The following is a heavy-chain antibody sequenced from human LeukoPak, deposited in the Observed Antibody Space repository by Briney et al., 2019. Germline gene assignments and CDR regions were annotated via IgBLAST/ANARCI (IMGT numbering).Heavy chain of an antibody. D-gene: IGHD3-3*01. CDR2: INQGGSPK. CDR3: TRGDPDF. Sequence: PGGSLRLFCAASGFTFSSYWMQWVRQAPGEGREWVAYINQGGSPKYYGDSVRGPFTIYEDSAKNAQYPQMKSQRVDDTAVYYSTRGDPDFWGQGALVTVSS. V-gene: IGHV3-7*01. CDR1: GFTFSSYW. J-gene: IGHJ4*02.